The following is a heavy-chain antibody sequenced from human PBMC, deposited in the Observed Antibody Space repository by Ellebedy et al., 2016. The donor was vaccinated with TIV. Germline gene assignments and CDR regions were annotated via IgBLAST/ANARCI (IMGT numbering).Heavy chain of an antibody. CDR2: INAGNGNT. D-gene: IGHD6-13*01. J-gene: IGHJ4*02. CDR1: GYNFTSYA. CDR3: AREGSSSWYWDY. V-gene: IGHV1-3*01. Sequence: ASVKVSXKASGYNFTSYAMHWVRQAPGQRLEWMGWINAGNGNTKYSQKFQGRVTITRDTSASTAYMELSSLRSEDTAVYYCAREGSSSWYWDYWGQGTLVTVSS.